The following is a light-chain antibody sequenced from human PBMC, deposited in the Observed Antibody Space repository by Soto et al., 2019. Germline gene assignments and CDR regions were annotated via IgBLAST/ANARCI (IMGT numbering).Light chain of an antibody. CDR1: QSVSSN. Sequence: EILMTQSPATLSVSPGERATLSCRASQSVSSNLAWYQEKPGQALRLLIYGASTRAAGIPARFSGSGSGTEFTLTISSLQSEDFAVYYCQQYNNWPLTFGGGTKVDIK. V-gene: IGKV3-15*01. CDR2: GAS. CDR3: QQYNNWPLT. J-gene: IGKJ4*01.